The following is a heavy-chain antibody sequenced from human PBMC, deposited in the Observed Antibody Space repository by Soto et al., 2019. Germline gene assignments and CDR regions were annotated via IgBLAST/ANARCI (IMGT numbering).Heavy chain of an antibody. CDR2: IYSGGST. Sequence: EVQLVESGGGLIQPGGSLRLSCAASGFTVSSNYMSWVRQAPGKGLEWVSVIYSGGSTYYEDYVKGRFTIPRDNSKNTLYLQMNSLRAEDTAVYYCARNRVESGYPEYFQHWGQGTLVTVSS. J-gene: IGHJ1*01. CDR1: GFTVSSNY. V-gene: IGHV3-53*01. CDR3: ARNRVESGYPEYFQH. D-gene: IGHD3-22*01.